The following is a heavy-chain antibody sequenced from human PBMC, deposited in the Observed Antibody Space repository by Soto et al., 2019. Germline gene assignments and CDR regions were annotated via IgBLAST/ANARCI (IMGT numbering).Heavy chain of an antibody. V-gene: IGHV4-31*03. CDR2: IYYSGST. CDR3: ARDAKYCSGGSCYLYAFDI. CDR1: GGSISSSSYY. Sequence: PSETLSLTCTVSGGSISSSSYYWGWIRQHPGKGLEWIGYIYYSGSTYYNPSLKSRVTISVDTSKNQFSLKLSSVTAADTAVYYCARDAKYCSGGSCYLYAFDIWGHGTMVTVSS. D-gene: IGHD2-15*01. J-gene: IGHJ3*02.